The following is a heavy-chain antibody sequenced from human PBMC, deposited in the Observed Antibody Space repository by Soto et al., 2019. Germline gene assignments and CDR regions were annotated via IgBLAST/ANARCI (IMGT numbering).Heavy chain of an antibody. J-gene: IGHJ4*02. CDR3: VRAVARAGMGY. V-gene: IGHV6-1*01. CDR1: GDSVSSTSVT. Sequence: SQTLSLTCAVSGDSVSSTSVTWNWIRQSPSRGLEWLGRTYYRSKWSYEYAESVRSRITISPDTTNNHYSLQLNSVIPEDTAVYYCVRAVARAGMGYWGQGTLVTVSS. D-gene: IGHD6-13*01. CDR2: TYYRSKWSY.